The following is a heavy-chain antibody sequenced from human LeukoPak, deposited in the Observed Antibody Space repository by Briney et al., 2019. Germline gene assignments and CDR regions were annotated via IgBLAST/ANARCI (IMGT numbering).Heavy chain of an antibody. Sequence: GSLRLSCAASGFTFSSYSMNWVRQAPGKGLEWVSSISSSSSYIYYADSVKGRFTISRDNAKNSLYLQMNSLRAEDTAVYYCATSRGSWPDYFDYWGQGTLVTVSS. D-gene: IGHD6-13*01. CDR2: ISSSSSYI. CDR1: GFTFSSYS. V-gene: IGHV3-21*01. J-gene: IGHJ4*02. CDR3: ATSRGSWPDYFDY.